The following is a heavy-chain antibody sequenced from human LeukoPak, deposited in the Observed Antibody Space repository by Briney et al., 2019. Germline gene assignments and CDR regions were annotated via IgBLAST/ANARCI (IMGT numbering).Heavy chain of an antibody. D-gene: IGHD2-8*01. CDR3: AKFGLDTNGYWTSFDS. V-gene: IGHV4-59*01. CDR1: DGSKSRYY. Sequence: KTSETLSLTCSVSDGSKSRYYWSWIRQPPGKGLEWIAYIHYSGSTNYNPSLKSQATISVDTSKNQFSLNLNSVTAADAAMYYCAKFGLDTNGYWTSFDSWGQGTLVTVSS. J-gene: IGHJ4*01. CDR2: IHYSGST.